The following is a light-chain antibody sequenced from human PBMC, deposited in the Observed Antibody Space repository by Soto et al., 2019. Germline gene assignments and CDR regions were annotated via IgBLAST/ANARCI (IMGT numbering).Light chain of an antibody. Sequence: QSVLTQPASVSGSPGQSITMSCTGTSSDVGGYNYVSWYQHRPGKAPKLMIYDVSNRPSGVSNRFSGSKSGNTASLTISGLQAEDEADYYCSSYTSSSTVVFGGGTKLTVL. CDR3: SSYTSSSTVV. J-gene: IGLJ2*01. V-gene: IGLV2-14*03. CDR2: DVS. CDR1: SSDVGGYNY.